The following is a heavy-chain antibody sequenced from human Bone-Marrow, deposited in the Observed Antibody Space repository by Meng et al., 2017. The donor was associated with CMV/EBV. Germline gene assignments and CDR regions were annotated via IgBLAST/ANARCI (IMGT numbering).Heavy chain of an antibody. CDR2: INHSGST. V-gene: IGHV4-34*01. D-gene: IGHD6-19*01. J-gene: IGHJ4*02. Sequence: QVPLQQWGAGLLKPSETLSLTCAVYGGSFSGYYWSWIRQPPGKGLEWIGEINHSGSTNYNPSLKSRVTISVDTSKNQFSLKLSSVTAADTAVYYCARLCSGWYYFDYWGQGTLVTVSS. CDR1: GGSFSGYY. CDR3: ARLCSGWYYFDY.